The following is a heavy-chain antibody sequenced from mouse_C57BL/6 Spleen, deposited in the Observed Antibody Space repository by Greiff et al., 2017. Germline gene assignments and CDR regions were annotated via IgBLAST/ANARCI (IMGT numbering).Heavy chain of an antibody. V-gene: IGHV1-22*01. D-gene: IGHD1-1*01. CDR2: INPNNGGT. Sequence: VQLQQSGPELVKPGASVKMSCKASGYTFTDYNMHWVKQSHGKSLEWIGYINPNNGGTSYNQKFKGKATLTVNKSSSTAYMELRSLTSEESAVYYCASGCGSSYWYFDVWGTGTTVTVSS. CDR3: ASGCGSSYWYFDV. J-gene: IGHJ1*03. CDR1: GYTFTDYN.